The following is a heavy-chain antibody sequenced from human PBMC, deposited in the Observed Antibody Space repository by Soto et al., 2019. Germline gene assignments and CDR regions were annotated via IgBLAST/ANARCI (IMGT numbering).Heavy chain of an antibody. V-gene: IGHV1-46*01. Sequence: ASVNVSCKASGYTFTSYYMHWVRQAPGQGLELMGIINPSGGSTSYAQKFQGRVTMTRXTXXXXVXMXLXXXXSEXTAVYYCARDMHARFPHYFDPWGQGTLVPVSS. J-gene: IGHJ5*02. CDR3: ARDMHARFPHYFDP. CDR1: GYTFTSYY. D-gene: IGHD1-26*01. CDR2: INPSGGST.